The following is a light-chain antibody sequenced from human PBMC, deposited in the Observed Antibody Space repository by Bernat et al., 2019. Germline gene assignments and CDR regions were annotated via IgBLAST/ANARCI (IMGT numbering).Light chain of an antibody. Sequence: QSALTQPRSVSGSPGQSVTISCTGTSRDVGTYEYVSWYQQHPGKAPKVMIFDVSKRPSGVPDRFSGSKSGNTASLTISGLQADDEADYYCCSYAGSFNWVFGGGTNVTVL. CDR2: DVS. V-gene: IGLV2-11*01. CDR1: SRDVGTYEY. CDR3: CSYAGSFNWV. J-gene: IGLJ3*02.